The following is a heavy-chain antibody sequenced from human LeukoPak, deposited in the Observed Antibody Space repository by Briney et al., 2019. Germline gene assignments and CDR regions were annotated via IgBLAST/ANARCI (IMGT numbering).Heavy chain of an antibody. J-gene: IGHJ3*02. V-gene: IGHV1-8*02. CDR1: GYTFTSYG. Sequence: ASVKVSCKASGYTFTSYGISWVRQAPGQGLEWMGWMNPNSGNTGYAQKFQGRVTMTRNTSISTAYMELRSLRSDDTAVYYCARDSGSDPRGAFDIWGQGTMVTVSS. CDR2: MNPNSGNT. CDR3: ARDSGSDPRGAFDI. D-gene: IGHD1-26*01.